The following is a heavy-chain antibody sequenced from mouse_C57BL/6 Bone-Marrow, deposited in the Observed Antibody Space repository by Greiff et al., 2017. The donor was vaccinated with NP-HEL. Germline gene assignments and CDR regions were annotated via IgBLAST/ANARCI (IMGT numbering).Heavy chain of an antibody. CDR1: GYTFTSYG. CDR2: IYPRSGNT. V-gene: IGHV1-81*01. Sequence: QVQLQQSGAELARPGASVKLSCKASGYTFTSYGISWVKQRTGQGLEWIGEIYPRSGNTYYNEKFKGKATLTADKASSTAYMELRSLTSEDSAVYVCARGGNWPGYCDVWGTGTTVTVSS. J-gene: IGHJ1*03. D-gene: IGHD4-1*01. CDR3: ARGGNWPGYCDV.